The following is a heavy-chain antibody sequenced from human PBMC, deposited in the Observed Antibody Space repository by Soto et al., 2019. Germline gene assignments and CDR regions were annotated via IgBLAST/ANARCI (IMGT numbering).Heavy chain of an antibody. V-gene: IGHV1-18*01. CDR3: ARGLTYYYGSGSYRPVDV. CDR1: GYTFTSYG. J-gene: IGHJ6*02. D-gene: IGHD3-10*01. CDR2: ISAYNGNT. Sequence: GASVKVSCKASGYTFTSYGISWVRQAPGQGLEWMGWISAYNGNTNYAQKLQGRVTMTTDTSTSTAYMELRSLRSDDTAVYYCARGLTYYYGSGSYRPVDVWGQGTTVTVSS.